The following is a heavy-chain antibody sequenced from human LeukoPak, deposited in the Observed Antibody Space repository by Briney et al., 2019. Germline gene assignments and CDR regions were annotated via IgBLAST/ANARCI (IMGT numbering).Heavy chain of an antibody. V-gene: IGHV4-34*01. J-gene: IGHJ4*02. Sequence: PSETLSLTCAVYGGSFSGYYWSWIRQPPGKGLEWIGEINHSGSTNYNPSLKSRVTISVDTSKNQFSLKLSSVTAADTAVYYCARGNRIVVVPAAKGSGWRPFDYWGQGTLVTVSS. CDR1: GGSFSGYY. CDR2: INHSGST. D-gene: IGHD2-2*01. CDR3: ARGNRIVVVPAAKGSGWRPFDY.